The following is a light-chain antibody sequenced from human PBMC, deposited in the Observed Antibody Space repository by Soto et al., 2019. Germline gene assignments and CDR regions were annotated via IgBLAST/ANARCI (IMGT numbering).Light chain of an antibody. Sequence: DIQMTQSPSSLFASVGDRVTITCRASQFIGRYLNWYQQKPVKAPKLLIFAASTLLSGDPSRFSGFRSRIDFTLTINSLPPEDFATYYCQQSYRPHLTFDGGTKVELK. V-gene: IGKV1-39*01. CDR2: AAS. CDR3: QQSYRPHLT. J-gene: IGKJ4*02. CDR1: QFIGRY.